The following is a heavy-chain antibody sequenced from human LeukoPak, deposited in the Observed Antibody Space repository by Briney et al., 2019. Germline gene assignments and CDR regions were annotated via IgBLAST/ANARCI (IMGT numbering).Heavy chain of an antibody. J-gene: IGHJ5*02. CDR2: ISAYNGNT. D-gene: IGHD3-10*01. V-gene: IGHV1-18*01. CDR1: VYTFTIYG. CDR3: AGGSGISTDPFDA. Sequence: ASVSVSFTDSVYTFTIYGVTWVRHAPGQGLEWMGWISAYNGNTNYAQNLHGRVTMTTDTSTSTAYMELRSVISDDTAVYYCAGGSGISTDPFDAWGQGTLVTVSS.